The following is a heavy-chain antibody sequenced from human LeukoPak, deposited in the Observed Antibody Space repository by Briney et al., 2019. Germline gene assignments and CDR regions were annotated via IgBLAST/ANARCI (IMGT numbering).Heavy chain of an antibody. CDR1: GSSISSGYY. D-gene: IGHD6-13*01. CDR3: ARRVVDSSSWYEGVYFDC. J-gene: IGHJ4*02. Sequence: SETLSLTCTVSGSSISSGYYWGWIRQPPGKGLEWIGSIYYSGSTYYNPSLKSRVTISVDTSKNQFSVKLSSVTAADTAVYYCARRVVDSSSWYEGVYFDCWGQGTLVTVTS. V-gene: IGHV4-38-2*02. CDR2: IYYSGST.